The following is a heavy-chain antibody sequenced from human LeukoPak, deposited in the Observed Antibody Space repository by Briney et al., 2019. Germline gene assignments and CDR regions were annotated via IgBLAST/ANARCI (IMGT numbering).Heavy chain of an antibody. D-gene: IGHD2-2*02. CDR1: GFTFSNYG. J-gene: IGHJ5*02. V-gene: IGHV3-23*01. CDR3: AKESGYTPPGWFDH. CDR2: IRGTGGIT. Sequence: GGSLRLSFAASGFTFSNYGIGWVRQAPGKGLEWVSAIRGTGGITYYAESVKGRFTISRDNSKNTLYLQMNSLRYDDTAAYDVAKESGYTPPGWFDHWGQGTLVTVSS.